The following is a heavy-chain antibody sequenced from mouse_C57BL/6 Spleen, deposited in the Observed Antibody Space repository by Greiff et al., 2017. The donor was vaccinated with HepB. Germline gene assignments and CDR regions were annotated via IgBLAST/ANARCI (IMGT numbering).Heavy chain of an antibody. CDR1: GFNIKDYY. V-gene: IGHV14-2*01. Sequence: EVMLVESGAELVKPGASVKLSCTASGFNIKDYYMHWVKQRTEQGLEWIGRIDPEDGETKYAPKFQGKATITADTSSNTAYLQLSSLTSEDTAVYYCAPYYYGSRTHYFDYWGQGTTLTVSS. D-gene: IGHD1-1*01. J-gene: IGHJ2*01. CDR3: APYYYGSRTHYFDY. CDR2: IDPEDGET.